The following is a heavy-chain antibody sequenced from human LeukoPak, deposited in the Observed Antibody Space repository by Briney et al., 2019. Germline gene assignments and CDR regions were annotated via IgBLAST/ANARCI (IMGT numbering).Heavy chain of an antibody. CDR1: GFTFSSYS. V-gene: IGHV3-21*04. J-gene: IGHJ4*02. D-gene: IGHD5-24*01. CDR2: ISSSSSYI. CDR3: ARDDSLLQFGC. Sequence: PGRSLRLSCAASGFTFSSYSMNWVRQAPGKGLEWVSTISSSSSYIYYADSVKGRFTISRDNAKNSLYLQMNSVRAEDTAVYYCARDDSLLQFGCWGQGTLVTVSS.